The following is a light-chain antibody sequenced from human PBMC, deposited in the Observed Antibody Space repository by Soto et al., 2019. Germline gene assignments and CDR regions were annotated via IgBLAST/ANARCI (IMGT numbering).Light chain of an antibody. CDR1: QTVSIN. J-gene: IGKJ2*01. Sequence: IVMTQSPATLSVSAGERATLSCRASQTVSINVAWYQQKPGQVPRLLIYDASNRATGIPARFSGSGSGTDFTLTISSLEPEDFAVYYCQQRSNWPRTFGQGTKLEIK. V-gene: IGKV3-11*01. CDR3: QQRSNWPRT. CDR2: DAS.